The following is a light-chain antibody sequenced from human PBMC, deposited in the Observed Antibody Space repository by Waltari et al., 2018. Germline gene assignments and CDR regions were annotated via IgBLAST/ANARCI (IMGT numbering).Light chain of an antibody. Sequence: ETVMTQSPTTLSLSPGERATLSCRASQSVSTNLAWYQQRPGQAPRLLIYGASIRATGVPARFSGRGAGTEFTLTISSLQSEDFAVCYCQQYDNTPYTFGQGTRLEIK. CDR1: QSVSTN. J-gene: IGKJ2*01. CDR2: GAS. CDR3: QQYDNTPYT. V-gene: IGKV3-15*01.